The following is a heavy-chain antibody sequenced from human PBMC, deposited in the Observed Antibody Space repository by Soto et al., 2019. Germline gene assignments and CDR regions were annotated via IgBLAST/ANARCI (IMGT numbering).Heavy chain of an antibody. J-gene: IGHJ1*01. CDR2: IIPIFGTA. V-gene: IGHV1-69*13. CDR1: GGTFSSYA. Sequence: AASVKVSCKASGGTFSSYAISWVRQAPGQGLEWMGGIIPIFGTANYAQKFQGRVTITADESTSTAYMELSSLRSEDTAVYYCARGRGDNYYDSSGYYAEYFQHWGQGTLVTVSS. CDR3: ARGRGDNYYDSSGYYAEYFQH. D-gene: IGHD3-22*01.